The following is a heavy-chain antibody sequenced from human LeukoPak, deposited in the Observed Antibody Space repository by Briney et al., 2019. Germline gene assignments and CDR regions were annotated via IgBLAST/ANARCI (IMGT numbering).Heavy chain of an antibody. D-gene: IGHD3-10*01. V-gene: IGHV3-7*01. CDR2: IKQDGSEK. J-gene: IGHJ4*02. CDR1: GFTLRSYW. CDR3: ARDPSGSRLDY. Sequence: GGSLRLSCAASGFTLRSYWMNWVRQAPGKGPEWVANIKQDGSEKNYVDSVKGRFTIARDNAKNSLYLQMNSLRAEDTALYYCARDPSGSRLDYWGQGTLVTVSS.